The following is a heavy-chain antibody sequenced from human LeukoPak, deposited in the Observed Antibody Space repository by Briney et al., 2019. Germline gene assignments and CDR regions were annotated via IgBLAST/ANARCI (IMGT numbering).Heavy chain of an antibody. CDR1: GGSISSCY. CDR3: ARVTDPRYNWFDP. Sequence: SETLSLTCTVSGGSISSCYWTWLRQPAGKGPEWIGRIHASGSTNYNPSLKSRVNMSVDTSKNQFSLKLNSVTAADTAVYYCARVTDPRYNWFDPWGQGTLVTVSS. CDR2: IHASGST. V-gene: IGHV4-4*07. J-gene: IGHJ5*02. D-gene: IGHD2-21*02.